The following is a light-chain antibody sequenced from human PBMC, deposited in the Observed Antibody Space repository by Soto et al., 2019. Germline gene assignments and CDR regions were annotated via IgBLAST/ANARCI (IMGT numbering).Light chain of an antibody. Sequence: DIQFTQSPSILSASVGDRVTITCRASQSIGSWLAWYQQKPGKAPKILIYDASSLESGVPSMFSGSGSGTEFNRTIANLKPDDFETDFCHQYNSYSWTFGQGTKVDIK. V-gene: IGKV1-5*01. CDR2: DAS. CDR1: QSIGSW. CDR3: HQYNSYSWT. J-gene: IGKJ1*01.